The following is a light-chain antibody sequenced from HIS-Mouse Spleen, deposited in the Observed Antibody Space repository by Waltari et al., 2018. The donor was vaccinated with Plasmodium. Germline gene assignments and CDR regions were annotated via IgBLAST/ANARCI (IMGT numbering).Light chain of an antibody. Sequence: EIVMTQSPATLSVSPGERATLPCRASQSVSSNLAWYQQKPGQAPRLLIYGAPTRATGIPARFSGSGSGTEFTLTISSMQSEDFAVYYCQQYNNWARGTFGQGTKVEIK. CDR3: QQYNNWARGT. CDR1: QSVSSN. J-gene: IGKJ1*01. V-gene: IGKV3-15*01. CDR2: GAP.